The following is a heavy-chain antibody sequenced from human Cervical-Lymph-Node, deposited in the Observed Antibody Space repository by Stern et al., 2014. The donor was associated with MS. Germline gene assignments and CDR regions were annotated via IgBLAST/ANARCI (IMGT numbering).Heavy chain of an antibody. D-gene: IGHD3-22*01. CDR3: AKSGSSGQFDY. V-gene: IGHV3-30*18. Sequence: QVQLVQSGGGVVQPGRSLRLSCAASGFTFSSYGMHWVRQAPGKGLEWVAVISYDGSNKYYADSVKGRFTISRDNSKNTLYLQMNSLRAEDTAVYYCAKSGSSGQFDYWGQGTLVTVSS. J-gene: IGHJ4*02. CDR2: ISYDGSNK. CDR1: GFTFSSYG.